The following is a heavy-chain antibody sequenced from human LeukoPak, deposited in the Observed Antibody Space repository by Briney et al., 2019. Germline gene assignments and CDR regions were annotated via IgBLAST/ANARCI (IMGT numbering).Heavy chain of an antibody. D-gene: IGHD3-10*01. CDR2: LYYSGSA. Sequence: PSETLSLTCTVSGGSISNYYWSWIRQPPGKGLEWIGYLYYSGSANYNPSLKSRVTTSLDTSKNQFSLKLSSVTAADTDVYYCARIRNYGSGTYIPFVDYWGQGTLVTVSS. CDR1: GGSISNYY. J-gene: IGHJ4*02. V-gene: IGHV4-59*01. CDR3: ARIRNYGSGTYIPFVDY.